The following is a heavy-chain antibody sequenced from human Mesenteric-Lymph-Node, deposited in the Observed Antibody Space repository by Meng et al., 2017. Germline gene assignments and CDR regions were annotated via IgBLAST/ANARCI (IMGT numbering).Heavy chain of an antibody. Sequence: QVRRVDSGGGLVKAGGSLRLSCAASGFTFTDYYMTWIRQPPGQGLEWLASISPTSGSLYYADSVKGRFSISRDNAKNSLSLQMNRLRVQDTAVYYCARDHGFLNWFDPWGQGTLVTVSS. CDR1: GFTFTDYY. CDR2: ISPTSGSL. CDR3: ARDHGFLNWFDP. V-gene: IGHV3-11*04. D-gene: IGHD2/OR15-2a*01. J-gene: IGHJ5*02.